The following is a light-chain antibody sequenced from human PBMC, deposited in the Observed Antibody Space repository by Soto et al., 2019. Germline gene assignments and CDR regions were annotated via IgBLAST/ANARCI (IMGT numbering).Light chain of an antibody. CDR2: KAS. CDR3: QQYNSYWT. CDR1: QSISSW. J-gene: IGKJ1*01. V-gene: IGKV1-5*03. Sequence: DIQMTQSPSTLSASVGDRVTITCRASQSISSWLAWYQQKPGKAPKLLIYKASSLESGVPSRFSGSGSGTEFTLTISILQPDDFATYYCQQYNSYWTFGQGTMVEIK.